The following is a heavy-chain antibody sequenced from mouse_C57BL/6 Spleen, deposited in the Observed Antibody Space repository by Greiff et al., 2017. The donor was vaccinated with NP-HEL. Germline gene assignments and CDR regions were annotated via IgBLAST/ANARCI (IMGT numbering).Heavy chain of an antibody. Sequence: EVKVEESGGGLVKPGGSLKLSCAASGFTFSDYGMHWVRQAPEKGLEWVAYISSGSSTIYYADTVKGRFTISRDNAKNTLFLQMTSLRSEDTAMYYCARGGGYGQYYYAMDYWGQGTSVTVSS. D-gene: IGHD2-2*01. J-gene: IGHJ4*01. V-gene: IGHV5-17*01. CDR3: ARGGGYGQYYYAMDY. CDR1: GFTFSDYG. CDR2: ISSGSSTI.